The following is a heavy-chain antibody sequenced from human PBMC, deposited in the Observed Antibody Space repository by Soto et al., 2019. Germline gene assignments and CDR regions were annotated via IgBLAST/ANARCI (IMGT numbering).Heavy chain of an antibody. CDR3: ARAPLDSSSWHPLEIDY. D-gene: IGHD6-13*01. CDR2: ISAYNGNT. CDR1: GYTFTSYG. J-gene: IGHJ4*02. V-gene: IGHV1-18*01. Sequence: QVPLVQSGAEVKKPGASVKVSCKASGYTFTSYGISWVRQAPGQGLEWMGWISAYNGNTNYAQKLQGRVTMTTDTSTSTAYMELRSLRSDDTAVYYCARAPLDSSSWHPLEIDYWGQGTLVTVSS.